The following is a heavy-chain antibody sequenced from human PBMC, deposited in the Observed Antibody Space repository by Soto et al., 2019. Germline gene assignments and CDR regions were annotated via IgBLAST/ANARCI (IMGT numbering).Heavy chain of an antibody. CDR1: GFTFINNA. CDR3: AKDVRPDGYWDFDY. D-gene: IGHD5-12*01. Sequence: LRLSCAASGFTFINNAMSWVRQAPGKGLEWVSGMIGSGGSTYYTDSVKGRFTISRDKSKNTLYLQLNSLRVEDTATYYCAKDVRPDGYWDFDYWGQGTLVTVSS. J-gene: IGHJ4*02. CDR2: MIGSGGST. V-gene: IGHV3-23*01.